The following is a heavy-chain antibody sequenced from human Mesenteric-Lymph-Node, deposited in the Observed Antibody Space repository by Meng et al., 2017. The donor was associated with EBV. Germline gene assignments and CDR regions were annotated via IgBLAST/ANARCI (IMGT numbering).Heavy chain of an antibody. V-gene: IGHV4-34*01. CDR2: MNHDGRA. CDR3: ARLVVDPIDNWFDP. CDR1: GESFSDHY. J-gene: IGHJ5*02. D-gene: IGHD2-15*01. Sequence: QGQIQESGVGLLKPSETLSPLCTVYGESFSDHYWSWIRQPPGKGPQWIGEMNHDGRANYNPSLKSRVTMSVDTSKNQLSLKLSSVTAADTAIYYCARLVVDPIDNWFDPWGQGTLVTVSS.